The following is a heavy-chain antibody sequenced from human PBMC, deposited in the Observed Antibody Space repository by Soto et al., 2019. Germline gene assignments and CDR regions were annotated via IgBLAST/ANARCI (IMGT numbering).Heavy chain of an antibody. Sequence: EVQLVESGGGLVQPGGSLRLSCAASGFTFSSYWMSWVRQAPGKGLEWVANIKEDGNEKYYVDSVKGRFTISRDNDKNALYLQMNSLRAEDTAVYHFAITAFAGWFDPWGQGTLATVSS. CDR1: GFTFSSYW. D-gene: IGHD3-10*01. J-gene: IGHJ5*02. CDR2: IKEDGNEK. V-gene: IGHV3-7*02. CDR3: AITAFAGWFDP.